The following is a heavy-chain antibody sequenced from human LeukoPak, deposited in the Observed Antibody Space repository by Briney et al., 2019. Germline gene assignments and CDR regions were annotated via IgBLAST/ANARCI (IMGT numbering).Heavy chain of an antibody. CDR1: GFTFNSYA. CDR3: ATLRHY. D-gene: IGHD3-9*01. J-gene: IGHJ4*02. V-gene: IGHV3-23*01. Sequence: GGSLRLSCAASGFTFNSYAMSWVRQAPGKGLEWVSTISGFGGSTYYADSVKGRFTISRDNSKNTLHPQMNSLRAEDTAVYYCATLRHYWGQGTLVTVSS. CDR2: ISGFGGST.